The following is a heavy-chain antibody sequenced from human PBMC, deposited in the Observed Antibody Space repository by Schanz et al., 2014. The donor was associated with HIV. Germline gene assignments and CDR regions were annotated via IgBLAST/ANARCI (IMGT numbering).Heavy chain of an antibody. CDR1: GFTFIRDG. J-gene: IGHJ6*02. CDR2: ISYDGNDK. CDR3: ARSSDYYYGMDV. V-gene: IGHV3-30*03. Sequence: QVQLVESGGGVVQPGRSLRLSCAASGFTFIRDGMHWVRQAPGKGLEWVALISYDGNDKYYADSVKGRFTISRDNAKNSLFLQMNSLRAEDTAVYYCARSSDYYYGMDVWGQGTTVTVS.